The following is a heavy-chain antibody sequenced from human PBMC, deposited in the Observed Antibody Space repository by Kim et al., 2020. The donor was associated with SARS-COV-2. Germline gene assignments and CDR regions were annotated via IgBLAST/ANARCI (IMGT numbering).Heavy chain of an antibody. V-gene: IGHV3-30*04. J-gene: IGHJ4*02. Sequence: GGSLRLSCAASGFTFSSYAMHWVRQAPGKGLEWVAVISYDGSNKLYADSVKGRFTTSRANSKNTLYLQMNSLRAEDTAVYDCATTMTSVARYYFDYWGQGTLVTVSS. CDR3: ATTMTSVARYYFDY. CDR1: GFTFSSYA. CDR2: ISYDGSNK. D-gene: IGHD4-17*01.